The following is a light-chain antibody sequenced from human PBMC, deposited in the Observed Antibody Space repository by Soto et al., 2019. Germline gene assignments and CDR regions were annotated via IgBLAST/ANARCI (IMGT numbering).Light chain of an antibody. V-gene: IGKV3-15*01. CDR1: ENIGSA. Sequence: EIVMTQYPASVSVSPGETVTLSCRASENIGSALGWYQLRPGQAPRLVIYGALARATDVPGRFSGSGSGTEYTLTISSLQSEDFAVYYCQQYFNWPLTFGQGTTVEVK. CDR3: QQYFNWPLT. CDR2: GAL. J-gene: IGKJ1*01.